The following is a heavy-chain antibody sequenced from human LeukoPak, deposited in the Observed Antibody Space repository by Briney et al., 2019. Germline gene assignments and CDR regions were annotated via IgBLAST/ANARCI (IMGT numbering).Heavy chain of an antibody. J-gene: IGHJ3*02. V-gene: IGHV4-30-4*01. CDR2: IYYSGST. Sequence: SETLSLTCTVSGGSISSGDYYWSWIRQPPGKGLEWIGYIYYSGSTYYNPSLKSRVTISVDTSKNQFSLKLSSVTAADTAVYYCARESSIYGSGTDAFDIWGQGTMVTVSS. CDR3: ARESSIYGSGTDAFDI. D-gene: IGHD3-10*01. CDR1: GGSISSGDYY.